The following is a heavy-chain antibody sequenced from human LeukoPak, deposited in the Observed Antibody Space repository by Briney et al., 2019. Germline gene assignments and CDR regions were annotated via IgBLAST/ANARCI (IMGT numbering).Heavy chain of an antibody. J-gene: IGHJ3*01. CDR1: GLTVSSNF. Sequence: GGSLRLSCAATGLTVSSNFMSWVRQAPGKGLEWVSVVTGDSGTTHYADSVKGRFTISRVNSKNTLYLQMSSLRGEDTAVYYCAKGWSGYFRSPFDLWGRGTMVTVSS. V-gene: IGHV3-53*05. CDR3: AKGWSGYFRSPFDL. CDR2: VTGDSGTT. D-gene: IGHD3-3*01.